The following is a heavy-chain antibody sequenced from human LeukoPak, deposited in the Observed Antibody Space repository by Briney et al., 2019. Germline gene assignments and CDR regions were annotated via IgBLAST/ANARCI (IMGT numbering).Heavy chain of an antibody. CDR1: GFIFSNYW. CDR2: MKEDGSEE. CDR3: ARAISRHGSGSRYYYYMDV. Sequence: PGGSLRLSCAASGFIFSNYWMSWVRQAPGKGLEWVASMKEDGSEEHYVDSVKGRFTISRDNSKNTLYLQMNSLRAEDTAVYYCARAISRHGSGSRYYYYMDVWGKGTSVTVSS. D-gene: IGHD3-10*01. V-gene: IGHV3-7*01. J-gene: IGHJ6*03.